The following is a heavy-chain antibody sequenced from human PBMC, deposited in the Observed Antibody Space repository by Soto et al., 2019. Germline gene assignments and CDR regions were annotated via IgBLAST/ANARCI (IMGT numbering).Heavy chain of an antibody. CDR3: AHTLFGELFHDY. CDR2: IYWADEK. Sequence: QITLKESGPTLVTPTQTLTLTCTFSGFSLSTSGVGVGWLRQPPGKALELLALIYWADEKRYSPSLKSRRTFATDTSNSVLVLTMTYINPVDMATYDFAHTLFGELFHDYWGQGSPVTVSA. J-gene: IGHJ4*02. CDR1: GFSLSTSGVG. D-gene: IGHD3-10*01. V-gene: IGHV2-5*02.